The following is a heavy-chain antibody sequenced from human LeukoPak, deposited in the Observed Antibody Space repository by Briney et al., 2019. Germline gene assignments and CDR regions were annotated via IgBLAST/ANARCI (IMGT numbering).Heavy chain of an antibody. J-gene: IGHJ4*02. CDR3: AGGDTTDTNLDY. Sequence: GGSLRLSCSASGFPFSAYRVTWVRQAPGKGLEWISFISSSGGVKHYPDSLKGRFTIAGANAKNSQYLQMNSLGAEKTADYCGAGGDTTDTNLDYWGQGTVVTVSS. V-gene: IGHV3-21*01. CDR1: GFPFSAYR. D-gene: IGHD1-1*01. CDR2: ISSSGGVK.